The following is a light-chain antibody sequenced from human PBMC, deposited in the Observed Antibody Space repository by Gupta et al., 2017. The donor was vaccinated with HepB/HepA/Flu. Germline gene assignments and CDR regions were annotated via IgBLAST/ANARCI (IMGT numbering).Light chain of an antibody. J-gene: IGKJ4*01. Sequence: DIQMTQSPSSLSASVGDRVTITCQASQDIRKSLNWFQQKPGRAPNLLIRDASTLEAGVTSRFSGSGSETXFTFTIXDLQPEDTATYYCQQVYSLPLTFGXGTKVEI. V-gene: IGKV1-33*01. CDR3: QQVYSLPLT. CDR1: QDIRKS. CDR2: DAS.